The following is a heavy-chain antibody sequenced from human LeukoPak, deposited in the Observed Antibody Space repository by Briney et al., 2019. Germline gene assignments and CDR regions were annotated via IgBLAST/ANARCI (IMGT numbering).Heavy chain of an antibody. V-gene: IGHV3-23*01. CDR2: ISGSGAST. Sequence: GGSLRLSCAASGFTFSSYAMSWVRQAPGKGLEWVSVISGSGASTYYADSVKGRFTISRDNSKNALYLQMNSLRGDDTAVYYCAKGSYQQEYSSSWPDAFDIWGQGTMVTVSS. J-gene: IGHJ3*02. CDR1: GFTFSSYA. CDR3: AKGSYQQEYSSSWPDAFDI. D-gene: IGHD6-13*01.